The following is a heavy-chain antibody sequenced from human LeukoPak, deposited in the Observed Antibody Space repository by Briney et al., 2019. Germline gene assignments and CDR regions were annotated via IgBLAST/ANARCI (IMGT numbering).Heavy chain of an antibody. Sequence: GGSLRLSCAASGFTFSSYAMSWVRQAPGKGLEWVSAISGSGGSTYYADSVKGRFTISRDNSKNTLYLQMNSLMAEDTAVCYCAKGPSYGLNDYWGQGTLVTVSS. CDR2: ISGSGGST. CDR1: GFTFSSYA. CDR3: AKGPSYGLNDY. V-gene: IGHV3-23*01. D-gene: IGHD5-18*01. J-gene: IGHJ4*02.